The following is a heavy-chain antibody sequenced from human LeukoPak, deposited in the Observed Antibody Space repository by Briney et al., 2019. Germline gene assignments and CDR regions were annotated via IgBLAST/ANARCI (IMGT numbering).Heavy chain of an antibody. D-gene: IGHD2-15*01. Sequence: GESLKISCQGCGYTFTTYWIGWVRQMPGEGLEWMGIIYPGDSDTTYSPSFQGQVTFSADKSISTAYLQWRSLKASDTAMYYCARNSHSNGMDVWGQGTTVTVSS. V-gene: IGHV5-51*01. CDR3: ARNSHSNGMDV. CDR1: GYTFTTYW. J-gene: IGHJ6*02. CDR2: IYPGDSDT.